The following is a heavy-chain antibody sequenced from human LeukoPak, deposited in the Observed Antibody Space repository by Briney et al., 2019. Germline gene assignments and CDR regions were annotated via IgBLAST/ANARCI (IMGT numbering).Heavy chain of an antibody. V-gene: IGHV1-18*01. CDR3: ARVADYYDSSGYYLDY. D-gene: IGHD3-22*01. J-gene: IGHJ4*02. CDR2: ISAYNGNT. Sequence: ASVKVSCKASGYTFTSYGISWVRQAPGQGLEWMGWISAYNGNTNYAQKLQGRVTMTTDTSTSTAYMELRSLRSEDTAVYYCARVADYYDSSGYYLDYWGQGTLVTVSS. CDR1: GYTFTSYG.